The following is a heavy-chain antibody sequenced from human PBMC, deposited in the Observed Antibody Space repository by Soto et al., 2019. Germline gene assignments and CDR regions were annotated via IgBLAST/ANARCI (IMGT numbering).Heavy chain of an antibody. V-gene: IGHV3-23*01. D-gene: IGHD2-15*01. CDR1: GFTFSSYA. CDR2: ISGSGGST. CDR3: AKSPNKYCSGGSCYPGY. Sequence: EVQLLESGGGLVQPGGSLRLSCAASGFTFSSYAMSWVRQAPGKGLEWVSAISGSGGSTYCADSVKGRFTISRDNSKNTLYLQMNSLRAEDTAVYYCAKSPNKYCSGGSCYPGYWGQGTLVTVSS. J-gene: IGHJ4*02.